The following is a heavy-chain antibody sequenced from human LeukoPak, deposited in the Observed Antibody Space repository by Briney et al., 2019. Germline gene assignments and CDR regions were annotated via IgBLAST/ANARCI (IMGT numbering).Heavy chain of an antibody. V-gene: IGHV3-53*01. CDR3: TTDRQWELPYFDY. CDR1: GFTVSNSY. Sequence: PGGSLRLSCAASGFTVSNSYMSWVRQAPGKGLERVSVIYSGGITYYADSVKGRFTISRDNSKNTLYLQMNSLKTEDTAVYYCTTDRQWELPYFDYWGQGTLVTVSS. CDR2: IYSGGIT. J-gene: IGHJ4*02. D-gene: IGHD1-26*01.